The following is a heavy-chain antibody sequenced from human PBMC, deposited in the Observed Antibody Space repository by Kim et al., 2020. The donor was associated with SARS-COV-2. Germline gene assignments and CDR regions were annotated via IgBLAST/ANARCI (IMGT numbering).Heavy chain of an antibody. J-gene: IGHJ4*02. Sequence: DSVKGRFTISRDNSKNTMYLQMTSLRAEDTAVYYCARVYDSSDYYYPFDYWGQGTLVTVSS. D-gene: IGHD3-22*01. V-gene: IGHV3-30*07. CDR3: ARVYDSSDYYYPFDY.